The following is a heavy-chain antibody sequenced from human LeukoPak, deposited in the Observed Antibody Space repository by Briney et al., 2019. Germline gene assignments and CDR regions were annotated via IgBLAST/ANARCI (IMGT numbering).Heavy chain of an antibody. Sequence: GGSLRLSCAASGFTVSSNYMNWVRQARGEGLEWVGRIKPKTDGETTEYAAPVKDRFSISRDDSKSMMYLQMNSLKTEDTAVYYCITPLPYSAQGGQGTLVTVSS. CDR1: GFTVSSNY. D-gene: IGHD2-21*01. J-gene: IGHJ4*02. CDR3: ITPLPYSAQ. V-gene: IGHV3-15*07. CDR2: IKPKTDGETT.